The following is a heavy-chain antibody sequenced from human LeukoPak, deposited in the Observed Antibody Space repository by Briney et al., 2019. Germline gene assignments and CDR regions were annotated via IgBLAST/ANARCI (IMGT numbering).Heavy chain of an antibody. CDR2: IYTRGST. J-gene: IGHJ5*02. D-gene: IGHD2-15*01. V-gene: IGHV4-61*02. CDR3: ARGVGGYCSGGSCYSDPNWFDP. Sequence: SETLSLTCTVSGGSISSGSYYWSWIRQPAGKGLEWIGRIYTRGSTNYNPSLKSRVTISVDTSKNQSSLKLSSVTAADTAVYYCARGVGGYCSGGSCYSDPNWFDPWGQGTLVTVSS. CDR1: GGSISSGSYY.